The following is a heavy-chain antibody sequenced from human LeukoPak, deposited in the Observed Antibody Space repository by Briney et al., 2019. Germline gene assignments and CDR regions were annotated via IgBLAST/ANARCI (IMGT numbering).Heavy chain of an antibody. Sequence: PSETLSLTCTVSGGSISSGSYYWSWLRQPAGKGLEWIGRIYSSGSTNYNPSLKSRVTISVDTSKNQFSLKLSSVTAADTAVYYCARRVFRGSFYDYWGQGTLVTVSS. J-gene: IGHJ4*02. V-gene: IGHV4-61*02. CDR2: IYSSGST. CDR1: GGSISSGSYY. D-gene: IGHD1-26*01. CDR3: ARRVFRGSFYDY.